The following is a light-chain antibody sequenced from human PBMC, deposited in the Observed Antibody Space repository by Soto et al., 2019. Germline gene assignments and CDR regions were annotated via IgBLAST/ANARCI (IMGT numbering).Light chain of an antibody. CDR3: ASYTTTFSYV. CDR1: SSDVGGYNY. Sequence: QSALTQPASVSGSPGQSITISCTGTSSDVGGYNYVSWYQQHPGKAPKLMIYDVSNRPSGVSNRFSGSKSGNTASLTISGLQAEDEGDYYCASYTTTFSYVFGSGTKVTVL. CDR2: DVS. V-gene: IGLV2-14*01. J-gene: IGLJ1*01.